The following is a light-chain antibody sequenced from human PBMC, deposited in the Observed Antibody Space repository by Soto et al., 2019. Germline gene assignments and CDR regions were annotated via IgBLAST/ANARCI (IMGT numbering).Light chain of an antibody. J-gene: IGKJ4*01. V-gene: IGKV1-39*01. CDR2: AAS. CDR1: QSISSY. Sequence: IQSTQSPSSLSASVGDRVTSTWRSSQSISSYLNWYQQKPGKAPKLLIYAASSLQSGVPSRFSGSGSGTDFTLNISSLQPEDFATYYCQQSYSTPLTFGGGTKVDIK. CDR3: QQSYSTPLT.